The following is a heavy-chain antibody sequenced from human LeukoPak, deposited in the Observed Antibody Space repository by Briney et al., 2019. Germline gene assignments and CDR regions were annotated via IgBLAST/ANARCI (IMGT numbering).Heavy chain of an antibody. CDR2: ISYDGSNK. Sequence: GGSLRLSCAASGFTLSSYAMHWVRQAPRKGLEWVAVISYDGSNKYYADSVKGRSTISRDNSKNTLYLQMNSLRAEDTAVYYCARCDHFEVAARRDWYLDLWGRGTLVTVSS. J-gene: IGHJ2*01. D-gene: IGHD2-15*01. CDR1: GFTLSSYA. V-gene: IGHV3-30*04. CDR3: ARCDHFEVAARRDWYLDL.